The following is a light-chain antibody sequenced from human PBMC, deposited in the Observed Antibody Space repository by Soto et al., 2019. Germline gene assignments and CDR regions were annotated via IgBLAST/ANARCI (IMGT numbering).Light chain of an antibody. CDR1: QSISSW. CDR3: QQYNSYSYT. V-gene: IGKV1-5*03. Sequence: DIQMTQSPSTLSASVGDRGTITCRASQSISSWLAWYQQKPGKAPKLLIYKASSLESGVPSRFSGSGSGTEFTLTISSLQPDDFATYYCQQYNSYSYTFGQGTQLEIK. J-gene: IGKJ2*01. CDR2: KAS.